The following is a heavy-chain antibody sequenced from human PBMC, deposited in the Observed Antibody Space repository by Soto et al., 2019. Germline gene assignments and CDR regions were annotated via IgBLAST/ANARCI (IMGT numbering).Heavy chain of an antibody. J-gene: IGHJ5*02. CDR1: GYSFTSYW. CDR2: IYPGDSDT. D-gene: IGHD2-15*01. Sequence: GESLKISCKGSGYSFTSYWIGWVRQMPGKGLEWMGIIYPGDSDTRYSPSFQGQVTISADKSISTAYLQWSSLKASDTAMYYCARHESGRYCSGGSCYVVFDPWGQGTLVTVSS. V-gene: IGHV5-51*01. CDR3: ARHESGRYCSGGSCYVVFDP.